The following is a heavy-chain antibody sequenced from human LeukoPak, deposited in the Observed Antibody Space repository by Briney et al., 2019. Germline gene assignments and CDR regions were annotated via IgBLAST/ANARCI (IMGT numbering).Heavy chain of an antibody. D-gene: IGHD3-22*01. Sequence: SQTLSLTCTVSGGSISSGSYYWSWIRQPAGKGLEWIGRIYTSGSTNYNPSLKSRVTISVDTSKNQFSLKLSSVTAADTAVYYCARENGDSSGYYYERLSYHSGPDAFDIWGQGTMVTVSS. CDR3: ARENGDSSGYYYERLSYHSGPDAFDI. CDR2: IYTSGST. J-gene: IGHJ3*02. V-gene: IGHV4-61*02. CDR1: GGSISSGSYY.